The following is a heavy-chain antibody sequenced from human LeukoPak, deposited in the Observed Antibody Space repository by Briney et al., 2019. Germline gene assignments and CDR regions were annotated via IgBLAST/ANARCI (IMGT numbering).Heavy chain of an antibody. D-gene: IGHD1-26*01. V-gene: IGHV1-2*02. CDR1: GYTFTGYY. CDR3: ARSELKENYFDY. J-gene: IGHJ4*02. Sequence: GASVKVSCKASGYTFTGYYMHWVRQAPGQGLEWMGWINPNSGGTNYAQKFQGRVTMTRDTSISTAYMELSRLRSDGTAVYYCARSELKENYFDYWGQGTLVTVSS. CDR2: INPNSGGT.